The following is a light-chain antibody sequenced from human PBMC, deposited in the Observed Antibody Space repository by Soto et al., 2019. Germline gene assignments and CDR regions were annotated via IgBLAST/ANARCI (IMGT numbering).Light chain of an antibody. CDR2: DVS. CDR3: CSYAGSYTHV. CDR1: SSDVGGYNY. V-gene: IGLV2-11*01. J-gene: IGLJ1*01. Sequence: QSALTKPRSVSGSPGQSVTISCTGTSSDVGGYNYVSWYQQHPGKVPKLMIYDVSKRPSGVPDRFSGPKSGNSASLTISGLQAEDEADYYCCSYAGSYTHVFGSGTKLTVL.